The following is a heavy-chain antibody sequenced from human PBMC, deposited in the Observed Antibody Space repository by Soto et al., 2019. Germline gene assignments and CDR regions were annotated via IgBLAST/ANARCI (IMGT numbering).Heavy chain of an antibody. D-gene: IGHD5-12*01. CDR1: GGTFSSYA. CDR2: IIPIFGKA. CDR3: ARGGDGYNFNWFDP. V-gene: IGHV1-69*13. J-gene: IGHJ5*02. Sequence: SVKVSCKASGGTFSSYAISWVRQAPGQGLEWMGGIIPIFGKANYAQKLQGRVTITADESTSTAYMELSSLRSEDTAVYYCARGGDGYNFNWFDPWGQGTLVTVSS.